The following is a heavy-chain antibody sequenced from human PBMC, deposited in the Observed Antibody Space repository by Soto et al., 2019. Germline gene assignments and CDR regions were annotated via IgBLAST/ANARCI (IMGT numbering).Heavy chain of an antibody. Sequence: ESGGGLVQPGRSLRLSCAASGFTFDDYAMHWVRQAPGKGLEWVSGISWNSGSIGYADSVKGRFTISRDNAKNSLYLQMNSLRAEDTALYYCAKSFSSGWYQGWGFDYWGQGTLVTVSS. V-gene: IGHV3-9*01. J-gene: IGHJ4*02. D-gene: IGHD6-19*01. CDR2: ISWNSGSI. CDR3: AKSFSSGWYQGWGFDY. CDR1: GFTFDDYA.